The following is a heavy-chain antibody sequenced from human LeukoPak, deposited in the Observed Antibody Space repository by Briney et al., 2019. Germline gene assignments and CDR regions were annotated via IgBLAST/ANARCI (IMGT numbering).Heavy chain of an antibody. Sequence: GGSLRLSCAASGFTFSSYWMHWVRQAPGKGLVWVSRINSDGSITSYADSVKGRFTISRDNAKNTLYLQMNSLRAEDTAVYYCARGNSVSYRNWFDPWGQATLVTVSS. CDR1: GFTFSSYW. V-gene: IGHV3-74*01. D-gene: IGHD1-26*01. J-gene: IGHJ5*02. CDR2: INSDGSIT. CDR3: ARGNSVSYRNWFDP.